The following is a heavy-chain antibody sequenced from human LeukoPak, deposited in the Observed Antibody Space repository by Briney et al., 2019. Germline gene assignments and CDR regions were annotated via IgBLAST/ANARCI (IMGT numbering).Heavy chain of an antibody. D-gene: IGHD3-3*01. J-gene: IGHJ6*02. CDR1: GGTFSSYA. V-gene: IGHV1-69*13. CDR3: AAFWSLSYGMDV. Sequence: ASVKVSCKASGGTFSSYAISWVRQAPGQGIEWMGGIIPIFGTANYAQKFQGRVTITADESTSTAYMELSSLRSEDTAVYYCAAFWSLSYGMDVWGQGTTVTVSS. CDR2: IIPIFGTA.